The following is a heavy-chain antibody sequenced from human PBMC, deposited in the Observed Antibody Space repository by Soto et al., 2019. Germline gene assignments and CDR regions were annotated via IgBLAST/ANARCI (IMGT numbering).Heavy chain of an antibody. D-gene: IGHD3-10*01. CDR3: ARRWGEGRVDY. Sequence: SETLSLTCTVSGGSIISGDYYWSWIRQPPGKGLEWIGYIYYSGDTSYNPSLKSRVTISIDTSKNQFSLKLSSVTAADTAFYYCARRWGEGRVDYWGQGTLVTVSS. J-gene: IGHJ4*02. V-gene: IGHV4-30-4*08. CDR2: IYYSGDT. CDR1: GGSIISGDYY.